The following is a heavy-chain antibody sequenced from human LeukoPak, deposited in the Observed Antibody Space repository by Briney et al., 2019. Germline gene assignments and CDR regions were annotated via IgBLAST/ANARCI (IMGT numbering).Heavy chain of an antibody. CDR2: IIPILGIA. Sequence: VASVKVSCKASGYTFTSYDISWVRQAPGQGLEWMGRIIPILGIANYAQKFQGRVTITADKSTSTAYMELSSLRSEDTAVYYCASLAGYYYSETPDYWGQGTLVTVSS. CDR3: ASLAGYYYSETPDY. V-gene: IGHV1-69*04. D-gene: IGHD3-22*01. J-gene: IGHJ4*02. CDR1: GYTFTSYD.